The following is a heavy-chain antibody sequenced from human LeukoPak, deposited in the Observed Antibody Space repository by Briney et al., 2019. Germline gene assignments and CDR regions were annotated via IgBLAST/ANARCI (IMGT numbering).Heavy chain of an antibody. CDR2: IIPIFGTA. Sequence: SVKVPCKAPGGTFSSYTISWVRQAPGQGLEWMGGIIPIFGTANYAQKFQGRVTITADESTSTAYMELSSLRSEDTAVYFCARGETRYYDTSGDKGPFDYWGQGTQVTVSS. V-gene: IGHV1-69*13. D-gene: IGHD3-22*01. J-gene: IGHJ4*02. CDR3: ARGETRYYDTSGDKGPFDY. CDR1: GGTFSSYT.